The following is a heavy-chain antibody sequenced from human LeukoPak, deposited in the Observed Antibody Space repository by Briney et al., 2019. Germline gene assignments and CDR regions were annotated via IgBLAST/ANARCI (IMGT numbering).Heavy chain of an antibody. CDR3: ARGGGYSGYDFVY. CDR2: IYYSGST. V-gene: IGHV4-59*01. Sequence: SETLSLTCTVSGGSISSYYWSWIRQPPGRGLEWIGYIYYSGSTNYNPSLKSRVTISVDTSKNQFSLNLSSVTAAGRAVYYCARGGGYSGYDFVYWGQGTLVTVSS. D-gene: IGHD5-12*01. J-gene: IGHJ4*02. CDR1: GGSISSYY.